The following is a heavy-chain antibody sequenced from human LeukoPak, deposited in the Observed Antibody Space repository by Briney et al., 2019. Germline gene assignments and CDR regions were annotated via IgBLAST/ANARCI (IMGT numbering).Heavy chain of an antibody. V-gene: IGHV3-53*01. D-gene: IGHD1-26*01. CDR1: GFTVSSNY. CDR3: ARGHESGSYYFDY. CDR2: IYIGGTT. Sequence: PGGSLRLSCAASGFTVSSNYMSWVRQAPGKGLEWVSVIYIGGTTYYADSVKGRFTISRDNSKNTLYLQMNSLRAEDTAVYYCARGHESGSYYFDYWGQGTLVTVSS. J-gene: IGHJ4*02.